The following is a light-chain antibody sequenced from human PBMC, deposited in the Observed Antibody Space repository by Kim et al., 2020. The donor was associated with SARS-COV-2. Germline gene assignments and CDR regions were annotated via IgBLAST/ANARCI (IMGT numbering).Light chain of an antibody. CDR2: YAS. V-gene: IGLV3-21*04. CDR3: QVWDSSSDVL. CDR1: NIGIKT. Sequence: SYELTQPPSVSVAPGRTATITCGANNIGIKTVHWYQQKPGQAPVLVIHYASDRPSGIPERFSGSNSGNTATLTIDRVEAGDEADYYCQVWDSSSDVLFGGGPQLTVL. J-gene: IGLJ2*01.